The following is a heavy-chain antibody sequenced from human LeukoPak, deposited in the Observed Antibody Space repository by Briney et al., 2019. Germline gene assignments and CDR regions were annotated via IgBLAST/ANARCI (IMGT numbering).Heavy chain of an antibody. V-gene: IGHV4-34*01. CDR3: ARGGPIVVVVAATDSGNWFDP. D-gene: IGHD2-15*01. Sequence: SETLSLTCAVYGGSFSGYHWSWIRQPPGKGLEWIGEINHSGSTNYNPSLKSRVTISVDTSKNQFSLKLSSVTAADTAVYYCARGGPIVVVVAATDSGNWFDPWGQGTLVTVSS. CDR1: GGSFSGYH. J-gene: IGHJ5*02. CDR2: INHSGST.